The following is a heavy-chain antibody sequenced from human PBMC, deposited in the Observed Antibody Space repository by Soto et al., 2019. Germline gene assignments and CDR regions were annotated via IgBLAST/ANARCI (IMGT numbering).Heavy chain of an antibody. Sequence: SVKVSCKASGGTFSSYAISWVRQAPGQGLEWMGGIIPIFGTANYAQKFQGRVTITADESTSTAYMELSSLRSEDTAVYYCARVGPYSSSSYYIDYWGQGTLVTVSS. CDR3: ARVGPYSSSSYYIDY. J-gene: IGHJ4*02. V-gene: IGHV1-69*13. D-gene: IGHD6-6*01. CDR1: GGTFSSYA. CDR2: IIPIFGTA.